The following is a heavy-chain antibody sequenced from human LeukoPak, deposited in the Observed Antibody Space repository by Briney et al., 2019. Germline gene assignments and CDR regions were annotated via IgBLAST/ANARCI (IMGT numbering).Heavy chain of an antibody. Sequence: PGGSLRLSCAASGFTFSTYVMSWVRQAPGKGLEWVSGMTGSGNYIFYADSVKGRFTISRDNSKNTVFLQMNNLRVEDTAVYYCATRPAYCGGDCWGAYNIWXQGTVVTVSS. CDR2: MTGSGNYI. V-gene: IGHV3-23*01. CDR3: ATRPAYCGGDCWGAYNI. J-gene: IGHJ3*02. D-gene: IGHD2-21*02. CDR1: GFTFSTYV.